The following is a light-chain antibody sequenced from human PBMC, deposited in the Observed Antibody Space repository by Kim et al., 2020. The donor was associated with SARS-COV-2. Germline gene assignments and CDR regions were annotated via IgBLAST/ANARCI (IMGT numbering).Light chain of an antibody. J-gene: IGKJ2*01. CDR2: DAS. CDR3: QQRSNWYT. Sequence: LCLSPGERASLAGGASRSVSSYVAWYQHKPGQAHRLLIYDASNRATGIPARFSDSGSGTDFTLTISSREPEDFAVYYCQQRSNWYTFGQGTKLEI. V-gene: IGKV3-11*01. CDR1: RSVSSY.